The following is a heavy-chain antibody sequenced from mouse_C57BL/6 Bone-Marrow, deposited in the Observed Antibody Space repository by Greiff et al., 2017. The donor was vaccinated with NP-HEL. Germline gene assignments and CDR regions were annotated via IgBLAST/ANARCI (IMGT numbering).Heavy chain of an antibody. D-gene: IGHD2-3*01. CDR1: GFTFSDYG. J-gene: IGHJ4*01. CDR2: ISNLAYSI. V-gene: IGHV5-15*01. CDR3: ARLSDGAYYYAMDY. Sequence: EVHLVESGGGLVQPGGSLKLSCAASGFTFSDYGMAWVRQAPRKGPEWVAFISNLAYSIYYADTVTGRFTISRENAKNTLYLEMSSLRSEDTAMYYCARLSDGAYYYAMDYWGQGTSVTVSS.